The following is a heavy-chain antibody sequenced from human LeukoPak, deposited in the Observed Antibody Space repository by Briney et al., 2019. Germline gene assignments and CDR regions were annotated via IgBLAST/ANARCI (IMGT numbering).Heavy chain of an antibody. V-gene: IGHV1-24*01. Sequence: ASVKVSCKVSGYTLTELSMHWVRQAPGKGLEWMGGFDPEDGETIYAQKFQGRVTMTEDTSTDTAYMELSSLRSEDTAVYYCARAPETPGRYSYGDNWFDPWGQGTLVTVSS. J-gene: IGHJ5*02. CDR1: GYTLTELS. CDR2: FDPEDGET. CDR3: ARAPETPGRYSYGDNWFDP. D-gene: IGHD5-18*01.